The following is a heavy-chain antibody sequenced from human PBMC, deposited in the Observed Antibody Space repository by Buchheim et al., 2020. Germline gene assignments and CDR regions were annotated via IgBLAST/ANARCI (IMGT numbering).Heavy chain of an antibody. V-gene: IGHV3-23*01. Sequence: EVQLLESGGGLVQPGGSLRLSCAASGFTFSSYAMSWVRQAPGKGLEWVSAISGSGGGTYYADSVKGRFTISRDNSKNTLYLQMNSLRAEDTAVYYCAKDRMLVGYYDSSGYYQFDYWGQGTL. CDR2: ISGSGGGT. CDR1: GFTFSSYA. D-gene: IGHD3-22*01. CDR3: AKDRMLVGYYDSSGYYQFDY. J-gene: IGHJ4*02.